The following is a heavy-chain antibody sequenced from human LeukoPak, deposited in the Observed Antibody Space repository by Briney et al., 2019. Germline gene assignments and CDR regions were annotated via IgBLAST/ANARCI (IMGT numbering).Heavy chain of an antibody. J-gene: IGHJ4*02. D-gene: IGHD3-16*01. CDR2: IYTSGST. CDR1: GGSISSGSYY. CDR3: ARAPTWGSGPTYYFDY. V-gene: IGHV4-61*02. Sequence: NPSETLSLTCTVSGGSISSGSYYWSWIRQPAGKGLEWIGRIYTSGSTNYNPSLKSRVTISVDTSKNQFSLKLSSVTAADTAVYYCARAPTWGSGPTYYFDYWGQGTLVTVSS.